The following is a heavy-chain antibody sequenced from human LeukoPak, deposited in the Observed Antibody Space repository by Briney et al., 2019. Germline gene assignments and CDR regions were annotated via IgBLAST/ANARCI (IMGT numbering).Heavy chain of an antibody. CDR3: ARGAEIAATYYTYCMGV. D-gene: IGHD6-25*01. CDR1: GYTFTDHY. Sequence: ASVKVSCKASGYTFTDHYMHWVRQAPGQGLEWMGWINPISGSINYAQKFLGRVTMTRDTSMSTADMELNRLTSDDTAVYFCARGAEIAATYYTYCMGVWGQGTTVTVSS. CDR2: INPISGSI. V-gene: IGHV1-2*02. J-gene: IGHJ6*02.